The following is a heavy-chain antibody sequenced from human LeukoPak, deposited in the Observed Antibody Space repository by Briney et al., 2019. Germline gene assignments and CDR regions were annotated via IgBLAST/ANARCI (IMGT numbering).Heavy chain of an antibody. J-gene: IGHJ4*02. V-gene: IGHV1-69*04. CDR2: IIPILGIA. D-gene: IGHD3-10*01. Sequence: RASVKVSCKASGGTFSSYAISWVRQAPGQGLEWMGRIIPILGIANYAQKFQGRVTITADKSTSTVYMELSSLTSEDTAMYYCARERFGGQFDYWGQGTLVTVSS. CDR1: GGTFSSYA. CDR3: ARERFGGQFDY.